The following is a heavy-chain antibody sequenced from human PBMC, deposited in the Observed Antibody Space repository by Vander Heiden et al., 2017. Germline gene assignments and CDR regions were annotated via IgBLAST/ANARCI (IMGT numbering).Heavy chain of an antibody. D-gene: IGHD3-22*01. CDR1: GFTFSSYG. J-gene: IGHJ4*02. V-gene: IGHV3-33*01. CDR2: IWYDGSNK. Sequence: QVQLVESGGGVVQPGRSLRLSCAASGFTFSSYGMHWVRQAPGKGLEWVAVIWYDGSNKYYADSVKGRFTISRDNSKNTLYLQMNSLRAEDTAVYYCARGAYYYDSSGYYRIDYWGQGTLVTVSS. CDR3: ARGAYYYDSSGYYRIDY.